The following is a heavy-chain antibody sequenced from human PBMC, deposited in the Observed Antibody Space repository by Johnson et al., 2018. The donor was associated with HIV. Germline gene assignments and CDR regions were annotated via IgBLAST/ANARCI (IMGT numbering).Heavy chain of an antibody. CDR2: INWNGGST. Sequence: VQLVESGGGVVRPGGSLRLSCAASGFTFDGYDMSWVRQAPGKGLEWVSGINWNGGSTVYADSGKGRFTISRDNSRNTLYLQMNSLRAGDTAVYYCARGHGSDAFDIWGQGTMVTVSS. J-gene: IGHJ3*02. V-gene: IGHV3-20*04. CDR3: ARGHGSDAFDI. D-gene: IGHD2-2*03. CDR1: GFTFDGYD.